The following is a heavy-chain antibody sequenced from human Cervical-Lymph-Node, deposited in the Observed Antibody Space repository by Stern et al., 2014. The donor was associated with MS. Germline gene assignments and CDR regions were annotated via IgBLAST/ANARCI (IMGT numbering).Heavy chain of an antibody. D-gene: IGHD2-2*01. J-gene: IGHJ5*02. CDR3: TRGAPRPDCSSTSCYGNNWFDP. CDR1: GYTFTSCA. Sequence: QVQLVQSGAEVKEPGASVKVSCKASGYTFTSCAMHWVRQPPGQRLEWMGWTNTGNGKTKYSQQFQGRVTIARDTSANTAYMELSSLRSEDTAVYYCTRGAPRPDCSSTSCYGNNWFDPWGQGTLVTVSS. V-gene: IGHV1-3*04. CDR2: TNTGNGKT.